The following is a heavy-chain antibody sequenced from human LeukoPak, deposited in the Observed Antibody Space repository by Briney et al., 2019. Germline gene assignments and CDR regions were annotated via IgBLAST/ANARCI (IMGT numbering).Heavy chain of an antibody. J-gene: IGHJ6*03. CDR3: ARATYYYYYMDV. V-gene: IGHV1-18*01. CDR2: ISAYNGNT. Sequence: ASVKVSCKASGYTFTSYGISWVRQAPGHGLEWMGWISAYNGNTNYAQKLQGRVTMTTDTSTSTAYMELRSLRSDDTAVYYCARATYYYYYMDVWGKGTTVTVSS. CDR1: GYTFTSYG.